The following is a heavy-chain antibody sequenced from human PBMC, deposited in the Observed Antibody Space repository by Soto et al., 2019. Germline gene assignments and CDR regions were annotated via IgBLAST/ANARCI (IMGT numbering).Heavy chain of an antibody. D-gene: IGHD3-22*01. CDR1: GGSISSSNW. V-gene: IGHV4-4*02. CDR2: IYHSGST. Sequence: QVQLQESGPGLVKPSGTLSLTCAVSGGSISSSNWWSWVRQPPGKGLEWIGEIYHSGSTNYNPSLKSRVSISGDKSKHQLSLKLSSVTAADTAVYYCARISTYYYDSSGYPPPPPTVAFDIWGPGTMVTVSS. J-gene: IGHJ3*02. CDR3: ARISTYYYDSSGYPPPPPTVAFDI.